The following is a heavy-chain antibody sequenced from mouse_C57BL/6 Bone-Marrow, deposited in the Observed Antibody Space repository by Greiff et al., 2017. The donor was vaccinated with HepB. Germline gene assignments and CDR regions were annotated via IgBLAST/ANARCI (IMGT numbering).Heavy chain of an antibody. J-gene: IGHJ1*03. V-gene: IGHV1-53*01. D-gene: IGHD1-1*01. CDR3: ARWAVGRYWYFDV. CDR1: GYTFTSYW. Sequence: VQLQQPGTELVKPGASVKLSCKASGYTFTSYWMHWVKQRPGQGLEWIGNINPSNGGTNYNEKFKSKATLTVDKSSSTAYMQLSSLTSEDSAVYYCARWAVGRYWYFDVWGTGTTVTVSS. CDR2: INPSNGGT.